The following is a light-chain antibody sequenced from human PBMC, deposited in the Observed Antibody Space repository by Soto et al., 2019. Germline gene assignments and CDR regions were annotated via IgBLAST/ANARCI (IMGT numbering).Light chain of an antibody. V-gene: IGLV2-14*01. CDR3: SSYTSSGTDV. Sequence: QSALTQSASVSGSPGQSITISCSGTSSDVGAYNYVSWYQQHPGKAPKLMIYDVSNRPSGISNRFSGSKSGNTASLTISGLQPEDEADYYCSSYTSSGTDVFGTGTKLTVL. CDR1: SSDVGAYNY. CDR2: DVS. J-gene: IGLJ1*01.